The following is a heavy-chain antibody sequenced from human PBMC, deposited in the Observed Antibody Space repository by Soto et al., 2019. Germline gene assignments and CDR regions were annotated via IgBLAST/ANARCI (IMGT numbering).Heavy chain of an antibody. CDR1: GYTFTTYY. Sequence: QVQLVQSGAEVKKPGASVEVSCKASGYTFTTYYIHWLRHAPGQGLEWMGVINPGGVSTKYAQKFQDSVTMTSDTSTSTGYMDLSSLRSEYTAVDFCARWGNGDNVGYWYFDLWGRGTLVTVSP. CDR3: ARWGNGDNVGYWYFDL. CDR2: INPGGVST. J-gene: IGHJ2*01. V-gene: IGHV1-46*01. D-gene: IGHD4-17*01.